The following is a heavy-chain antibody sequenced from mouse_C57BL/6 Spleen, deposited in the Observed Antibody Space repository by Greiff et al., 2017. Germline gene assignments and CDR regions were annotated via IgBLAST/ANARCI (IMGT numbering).Heavy chain of an antibody. CDR1: GYTFTDYY. J-gene: IGHJ3*01. Sequence: VQLQQSGPELVKPGASVKISCKASGYTFTDYYMNWVKQSPGKSLEWIGDINPNNGGTSYNEKFKGKATLTVDKSSSTAYMELRSLTSEDSAVYYCARSVLYDVAYWGQGTLVTVSA. V-gene: IGHV1-26*01. CDR2: INPNNGGT. D-gene: IGHD2-12*01. CDR3: ARSVLYDVAY.